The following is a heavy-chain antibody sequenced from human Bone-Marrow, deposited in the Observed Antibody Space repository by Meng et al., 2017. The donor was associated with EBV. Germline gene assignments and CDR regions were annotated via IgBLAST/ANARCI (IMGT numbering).Heavy chain of an antibody. D-gene: IGHD2-15*01. CDR3: ARGSSFCSGGSCFEN. CDR1: GVSTSSGYNS. Sequence: PHEWGPGRVEPSDHLSPTCAVSGVSTSSGYNSWTWIRQPPGKGREWIGYIYYNGITYYNPSLNGRVTISGVSSKNQFSLNLTSVTAADTAVYFCARGSSFCSGGSCFENWGQGTLVTVSS. CDR2: IYYNGIT. V-gene: IGHV4-30-4*01. J-gene: IGHJ4*02.